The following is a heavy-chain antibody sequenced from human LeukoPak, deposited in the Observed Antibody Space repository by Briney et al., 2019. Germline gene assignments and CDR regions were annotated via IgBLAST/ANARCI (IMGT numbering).Heavy chain of an antibody. CDR3: AKVVYCGGYCYSAAFDI. D-gene: IGHD2-21*01. CDR2: ISGSGGST. J-gene: IGHJ3*02. CDR1: GFTFSSYA. V-gene: IGHV3-23*01. Sequence: SGGSLRLSCAASGFTFSSYAMSWVRQAPGKGLEWVSAISGSGGSTYYADSVKGRFTISRDNSKNTLYLQMNSLRAEDTAVYYCAKVVYCGGYCYSAAFDIWGQGTMVTVSS.